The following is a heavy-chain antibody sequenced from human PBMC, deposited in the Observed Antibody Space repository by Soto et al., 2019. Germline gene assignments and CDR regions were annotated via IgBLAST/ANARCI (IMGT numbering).Heavy chain of an antibody. CDR3: ARADAWALPGYRFDY. D-gene: IGHD3-16*02. Sequence: SLRLSCAASGFTFSSYAMHWVRQAPGKGLEWVAVISYDGSEKHHADSVKGRFAISRDNSKNTLYLQMDSLRPEDTAVYYCARADAWALPGYRFDYWGQGTVVTVAS. J-gene: IGHJ4*02. V-gene: IGHV3-30*09. CDR2: ISYDGSEK. CDR1: GFTFSSYA.